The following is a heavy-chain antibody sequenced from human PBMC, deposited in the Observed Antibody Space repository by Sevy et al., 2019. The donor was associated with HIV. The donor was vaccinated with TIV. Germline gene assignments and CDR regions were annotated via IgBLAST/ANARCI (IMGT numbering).Heavy chain of an antibody. CDR2: TNAGNGNT. Sequence: ASVKVSCKASGYTFTSYAMHWVRQAPGQRLEWMGWTNAGNGNTKYSQKFQGRVTITRDTSASTAYMELSSLRSEDTAVYYCARVDSGSYYAGYYYYMDVWGKWTTVTVSS. J-gene: IGHJ6*03. V-gene: IGHV1-3*01. CDR3: ARVDSGSYYAGYYYYMDV. CDR1: GYTFTSYA. D-gene: IGHD1-26*01.